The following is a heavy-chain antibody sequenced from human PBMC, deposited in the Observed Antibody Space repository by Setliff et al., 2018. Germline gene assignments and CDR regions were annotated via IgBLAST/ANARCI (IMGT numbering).Heavy chain of an antibody. Sequence: PSETLSLTCTVSGASLTGNYWTWIRQPAGKGLEWIGRVYTSGNTNYNPSLKSRVTISVDTSNNQFSLKLSSVTAADTAVYYCASAGHSGSWFPFDAFHIWGQGTMVTVSS. CDR2: VYTSGNT. J-gene: IGHJ3*02. V-gene: IGHV4-4*07. D-gene: IGHD6-13*01. CDR1: GASLTGNY. CDR3: ASAGHSGSWFPFDAFHI.